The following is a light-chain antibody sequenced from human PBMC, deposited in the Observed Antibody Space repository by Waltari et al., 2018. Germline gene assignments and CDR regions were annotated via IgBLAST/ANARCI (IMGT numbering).Light chain of an antibody. CDR3: QQYYTTPFT. CDR1: KSVLYSSNNKNY. J-gene: IGKJ3*01. V-gene: IGKV4-1*01. Sequence: DIVMTQSPDSLSVSLGARATINCKSSKSVLYSSNNKNYLAWYQQKPGQPPKLLIYGASTRESGVPDRFSGSGSGTDFTLTISSLQAEDVAVYYCQQYYTTPFTFGPGTKVDIK. CDR2: GAS.